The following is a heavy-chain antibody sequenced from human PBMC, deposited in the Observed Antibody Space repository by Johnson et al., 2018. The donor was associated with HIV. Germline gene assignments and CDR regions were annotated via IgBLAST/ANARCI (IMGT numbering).Heavy chain of an antibody. CDR1: GFTFSSHA. CDR2: IGTAGDT. J-gene: IGHJ3*02. CDR3: AKLPTNCDDRSGYGQAFDI. D-gene: IGHD3-22*01. V-gene: IGHV3-13*01. Sequence: VQLVESGGGLVQPGRSLRLSCAASGFTFSSHAMHWVRQAPGKGLEWVSAIGTAGDTYYPGSVKGRFTISRENAKNTLYLQMHSLRAEDTAVHYCAKLPTNCDDRSGYGQAFDIWGQGTMVTVSS.